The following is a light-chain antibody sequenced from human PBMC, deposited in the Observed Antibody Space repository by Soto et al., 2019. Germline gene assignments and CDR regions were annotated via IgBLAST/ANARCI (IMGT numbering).Light chain of an antibody. V-gene: IGLV2-11*01. CDR2: DVS. CDR3: CSYTGNKVFV. J-gene: IGLJ1*01. Sequence: QSALTQPRSLSGSPGQSVTVSCTGPTIGAHSFVSWYQDRPDKVLKLLIYDVSQRPSGIPDRFSGSRSANTASLTISGLQADDAAAYYCCSYTGNKVFVFGNGTRSPS. CDR1: TIGAHSF.